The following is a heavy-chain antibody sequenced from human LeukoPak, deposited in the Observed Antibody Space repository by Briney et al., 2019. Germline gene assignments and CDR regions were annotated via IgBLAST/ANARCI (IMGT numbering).Heavy chain of an antibody. D-gene: IGHD3-22*01. CDR2: INHSGST. CDR1: GGSFSGYY. Sequence: SETLSLTCAVYGGSFSGYYWSWIRQPPGKGLEWIGEINHSGSTSYNPSLKSRVTISVDTSKNQFSLKLSSVTAADTAVYYCARNNDYYDSSGYYGPPGYYFDYWGQGTLVTVSS. V-gene: IGHV4-34*01. CDR3: ARNNDYYDSSGYYGPPGYYFDY. J-gene: IGHJ4*02.